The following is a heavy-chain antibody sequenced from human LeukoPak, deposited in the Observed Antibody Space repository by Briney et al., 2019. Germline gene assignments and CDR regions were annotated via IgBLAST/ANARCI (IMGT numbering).Heavy chain of an antibody. D-gene: IGHD6-19*01. V-gene: IGHV1-46*01. CDR2: INPSGGST. J-gene: IGHJ4*02. Sequence: ASVKVSCKASGYTFTSYYMRWVRQAPGQGLEWMGIINPSGGSTSYAQKFQGRVTMTRDTSTSTVYMELSSLRSEDTAVYYCARADPSGWYYYWGQGTLVTVSS. CDR3: ARADPSGWYYY. CDR1: GYTFTSYY.